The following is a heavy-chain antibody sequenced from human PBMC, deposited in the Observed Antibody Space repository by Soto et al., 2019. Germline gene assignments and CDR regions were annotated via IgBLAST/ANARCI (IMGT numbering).Heavy chain of an antibody. J-gene: IGHJ4*02. CDR3: ARWVVVTASFDY. V-gene: IGHV1-18*01. CDR2: ISDYNGNT. Sequence: ASVKVSCKASGYTFTSYGISWVRQAPGKGLEWMGWISDYNGNTNYAQKLQGRVTMTTDTSTSTAYMELRSLRSDDTAVYYRARWVVVTASFDYWGQGTLVTVSS. D-gene: IGHD2-21*02. CDR1: GYTFTSYG.